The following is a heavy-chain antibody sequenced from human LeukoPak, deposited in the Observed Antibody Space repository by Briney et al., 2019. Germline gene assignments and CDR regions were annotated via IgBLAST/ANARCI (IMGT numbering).Heavy chain of an antibody. D-gene: IGHD1-26*01. CDR2: FYRGGST. CDR1: GFTVSSNY. V-gene: IGHV3-66*01. J-gene: IGHJ4*02. CDR3: ARDGLWEPPLGY. Sequence: GGSLRLSCAASGFTVSSNYMSWVRQAPGKGLEWVSIFYRGGSTYYADSVKGRFTVSRDNSKNILYLQMNSLRAEDTAVYYCARDGLWEPPLGYWGQGTLVTVSS.